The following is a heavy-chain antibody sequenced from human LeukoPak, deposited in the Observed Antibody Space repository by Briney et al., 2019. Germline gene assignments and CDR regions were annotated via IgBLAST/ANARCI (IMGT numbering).Heavy chain of an antibody. Sequence: GGSLRLSCATSRFTFTRHAMSWVRQAPGKELEWVSTTGLESVHTLCADSVQGRFTVSRDNSRNTLDLQMDNLRVDDTAIYYCVRGDDIGKHPTRAYYFDIWGQGTLASVSS. D-gene: IGHD3-10*01. CDR2: TGLESVHT. V-gene: IGHV3-23*01. CDR3: VRGDDIGKHPTRAYYFDI. CDR1: RFTFTRHA. J-gene: IGHJ4*02.